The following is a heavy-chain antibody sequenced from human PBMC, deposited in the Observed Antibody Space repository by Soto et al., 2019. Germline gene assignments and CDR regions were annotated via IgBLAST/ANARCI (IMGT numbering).Heavy chain of an antibody. J-gene: IGHJ6*02. CDR1: GFNLRKFK. Sequence: PARSRRLACEGEGFNLRKFKMIWVRQAPGKGLEWVSSVSGSSSYIYYADSVKGRFTVSRDNATNLVFLQMNGLRPEDPAMYYCARDLRGHDGSWGQGTTVPVYS. V-gene: IGHV3-21*06. D-gene: IGHD1-1*01. CDR2: VSGSSSYI. CDR3: ARDLRGHDGS.